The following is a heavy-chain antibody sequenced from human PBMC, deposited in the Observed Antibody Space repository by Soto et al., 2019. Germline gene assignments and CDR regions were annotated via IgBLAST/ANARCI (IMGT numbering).Heavy chain of an antibody. J-gene: IGHJ4*02. V-gene: IGHV3-64*01. CDR2: ITSNGGNT. D-gene: IGHD3-22*01. Sequence: GGSLRLSCAASGFTFSSYAMHWVRQAPGKGLEYVSVITSNGGNTDYASSVKGRFTISRDNSKNTLYLQMNSLRAEDTAVYYCAKDRHRSGSPHPFDYWGQGTLVTVSS. CDR1: GFTFSSYA. CDR3: AKDRHRSGSPHPFDY.